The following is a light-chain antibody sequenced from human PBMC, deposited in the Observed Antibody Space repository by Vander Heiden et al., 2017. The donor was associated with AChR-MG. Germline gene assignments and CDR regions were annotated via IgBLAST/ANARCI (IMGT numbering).Light chain of an antibody. Sequence: QPALTYPASASGSLGQSITISCTRTSNDGGGYNYVSWYQQHQGKAPNLMIYDVSKRPSGVSNRFSGSKSGNTASLTISGLQAEDEADYYCSSYTSSSTWGFGGGTKLTVL. V-gene: IGLV2-14*01. CDR3: SSYTSSSTWG. J-gene: IGLJ3*02. CDR1: SNDGGGYNY. CDR2: DVS.